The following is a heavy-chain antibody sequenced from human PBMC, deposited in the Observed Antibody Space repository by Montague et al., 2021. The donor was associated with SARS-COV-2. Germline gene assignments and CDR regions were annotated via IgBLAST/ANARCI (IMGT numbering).Heavy chain of an antibody. Sequence: SETLSLTCAVYGGSFSGYDWSWIRQSPGKGLEWIGEIDHSGSTKYNPSLKSRLTLSVDTSKNQFSLKLSSVTAADTAVYYCARGRVEITMIAVVFTGGIYYYDYGGGGTLVTVSS. V-gene: IGHV4-34*01. CDR2: IDHSGST. J-gene: IGHJ4*02. CDR3: ARGRVEITMIAVVFTGGIYYYDY. D-gene: IGHD3-22*01. CDR1: GGSFSGYD.